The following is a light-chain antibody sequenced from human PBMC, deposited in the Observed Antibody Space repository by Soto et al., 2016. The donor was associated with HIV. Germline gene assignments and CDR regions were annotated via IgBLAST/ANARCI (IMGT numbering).Light chain of an antibody. Sequence: DIQMTQSPSTLSASVGDRVTITCRASQSISSWLAWYQQKPGKAPNLLIYKASSLESGVPSRFSGSGSGTEFTLTISSLQPDDFATSYCQQYNSYSPLTFGGGTKVEIK. CDR1: QSISSW. CDR2: KAS. V-gene: IGKV1-5*03. CDR3: QQYNSYSPLT. J-gene: IGKJ4*01.